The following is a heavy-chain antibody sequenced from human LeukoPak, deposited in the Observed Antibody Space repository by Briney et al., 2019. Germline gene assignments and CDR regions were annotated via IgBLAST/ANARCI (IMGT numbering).Heavy chain of an antibody. CDR2: INPHSGGT. Sequence: ASVKVSCKASGYTFIGYYMHWVRQAPGQGLEWMGWINPHSGGTNSEQNFQGKVTMSRDTSISTVYMELSRLRSDDTALYYCAREGVIGDGYNFFDYWGQGTLVTVSS. CDR1: GYTFIGYY. CDR3: AREGVIGDGYNFFDY. J-gene: IGHJ4*02. V-gene: IGHV1-2*02. D-gene: IGHD5-24*01.